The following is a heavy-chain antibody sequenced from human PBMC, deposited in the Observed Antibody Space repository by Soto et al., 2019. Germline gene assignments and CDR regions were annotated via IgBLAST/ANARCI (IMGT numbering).Heavy chain of an antibody. D-gene: IGHD5-12*01. CDR2: ISPYTGNT. V-gene: IGHV1-18*01. CDR3: AMVDNCVTPTPQDV. Sequence: QVQLVQSGDEVKKPGASVKVSCKASGYIFVNYGIAWVRQAPGQGLEWMGWISPYTGNTHSASKVQGRLTMTTDTYTSTAYMDLGSLTSDDTAVYYCAMVDNCVTPTPQDVWGQGTTVTFSS. CDR1: GYIFVNYG. J-gene: IGHJ6*02.